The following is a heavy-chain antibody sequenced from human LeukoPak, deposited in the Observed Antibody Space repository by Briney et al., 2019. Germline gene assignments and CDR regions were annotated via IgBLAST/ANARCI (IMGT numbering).Heavy chain of an antibody. CDR1: GFTFSSYA. Sequence: GGSLRLSCAASGFTFSSYAMSWVRQAPGKGLEWVSAISGSGGSTYYADSVKGWFTISRDNSKNTLYLQMNSLRAEDTAVYYCAKNRIAVYDAFDIWGQGTMVTVSS. J-gene: IGHJ3*02. V-gene: IGHV3-23*01. CDR2: ISGSGGST. D-gene: IGHD6-19*01. CDR3: AKNRIAVYDAFDI.